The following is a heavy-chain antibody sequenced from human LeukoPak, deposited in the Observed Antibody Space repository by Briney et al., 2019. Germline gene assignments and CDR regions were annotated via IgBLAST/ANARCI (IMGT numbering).Heavy chain of an antibody. D-gene: IGHD3-22*01. CDR3: ARARFAYYDSSGYYQATAFDI. J-gene: IGHJ3*02. CDR2: IYTSGGT. Sequence: SETLSLTCTVSGGSISSYYWSWIRQPAGKGLEWIGRIYTSGGTNYNPSLKSRVTMSVDTSKNQFSLKLSSVTAADTAVYYCARARFAYYDSSGYYQATAFDIWGQGTMVTVSS. CDR1: GGSISSYY. V-gene: IGHV4-4*07.